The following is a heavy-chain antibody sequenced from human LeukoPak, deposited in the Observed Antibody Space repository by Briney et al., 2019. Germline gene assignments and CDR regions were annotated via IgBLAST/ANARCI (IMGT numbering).Heavy chain of an antibody. CDR3: ARAFYDSSGYYSGFDP. J-gene: IGHJ5*02. D-gene: IGHD3-22*01. CDR1: GGSISSYY. CDR2: IYYSGST. V-gene: IGHV4-59*01. Sequence: PSETLSLTCTVSGGSISSYYWSWIRQPPGKELEWIGYIYYSGSTNYNPSLKSRVTISVDTSKNQFSLKLSSVTAADTAVYYCARAFYDSSGYYSGFDPWGQGTLVTVSS.